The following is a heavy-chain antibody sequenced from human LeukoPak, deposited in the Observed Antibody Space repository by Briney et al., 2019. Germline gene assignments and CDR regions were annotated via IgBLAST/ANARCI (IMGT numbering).Heavy chain of an antibody. CDR3: ARDVWVVTDDAFDI. D-gene: IGHD4-23*01. J-gene: IGHJ3*02. CDR2: ISAYNGNT. V-gene: IGHV1-18*01. CDR1: GYTFTSYG. Sequence: ASVKVSCKASGYTFTSYGISWVRQAPGQGLEWMGWISAYNGNTNYAQKLQGRVTMTTDTSTSTAYMELRSLRSDDTAVYYCARDVWVVTDDAFDIWGRGTMVTVSS.